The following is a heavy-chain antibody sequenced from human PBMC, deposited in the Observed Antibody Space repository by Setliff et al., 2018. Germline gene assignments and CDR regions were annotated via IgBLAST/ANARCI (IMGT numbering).Heavy chain of an antibody. Sequence: SETPSLTCTVSGGSISNYYWSWIRQSPGKGLEWNGFIYYNGRSDHNPSFQSRVSMSVDRSKNQFSLNLRAMTAADTAVYYCAREGGGSGWTPDSWGQGTLVTVSS. CDR2: IYYNGRS. V-gene: IGHV4-59*01. CDR3: AREGGGSGWTPDS. D-gene: IGHD6-19*01. J-gene: IGHJ4*02. CDR1: GGSISNYY.